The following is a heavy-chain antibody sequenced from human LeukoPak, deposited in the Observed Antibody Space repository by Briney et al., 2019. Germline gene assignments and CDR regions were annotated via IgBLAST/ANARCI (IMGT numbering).Heavy chain of an antibody. CDR1: GFTFSTYN. CDR2: ISSSSSYI. D-gene: IGHD4-17*01. CDR3: ARNRYDYGDPYYYYYMDV. Sequence: GGSLRLSCAASGFTFSTYNMNWVRQAPGKGLEWVSSISSSSSYIYYADSVKGGFTISRDNAKNSLYLQMNSLRAEDTALYRCARNRYDYGDPYYYYYMDVWGKGTTVTISS. J-gene: IGHJ6*03. V-gene: IGHV3-21*04.